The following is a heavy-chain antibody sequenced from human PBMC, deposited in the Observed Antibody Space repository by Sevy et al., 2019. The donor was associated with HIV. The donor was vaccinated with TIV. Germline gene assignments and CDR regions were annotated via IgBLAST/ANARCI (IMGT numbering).Heavy chain of an antibody. CDR2: ISGSGGST. V-gene: IGHV3-23*01. CDR3: AKTAGLGYCSGGSCYSADY. Sequence: GGSLRLSCAASGFTFSSYAMSWVRQATGKGLEWVSAISGSGGSTYYADSVKGRFTISRDNSKNTLYLQMNSLRAEDTAVYYCAKTAGLGYCSGGSCYSADYWGQGTLVTVSS. J-gene: IGHJ4*02. D-gene: IGHD2-15*01. CDR1: GFTFSSYA.